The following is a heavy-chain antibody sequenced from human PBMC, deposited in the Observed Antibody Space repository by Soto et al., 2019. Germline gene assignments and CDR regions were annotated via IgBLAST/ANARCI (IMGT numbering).Heavy chain of an antibody. J-gene: IGHJ3*02. V-gene: IGHV2-5*02. CDR3: AQPRAERRGWWDGFEI. CDR1: GFSLSTSGVG. CDR2: IYWDDDK. Sequence: SGPTLVNPTQTLTLTCTFSGFSLSTSGVGVGWIRQPPGKALEWLALIYWDDDKRYSPSLKSRLTITKDTSKNQVVLTMTNMDPVEQAQYFFAQPRAERRGWWDGFEIWGQGTMVTVSS. D-gene: IGHD2-15*01.